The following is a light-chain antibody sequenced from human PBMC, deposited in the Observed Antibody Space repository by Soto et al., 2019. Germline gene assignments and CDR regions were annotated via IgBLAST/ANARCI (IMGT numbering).Light chain of an antibody. Sequence: QSVLTQPRSVSGAPGPSVTISCTGTSSDVGGYNYVSWYQQHPGKAPKLMIYDVSKRPSGVPDRFSGSKSGNTASLTISGLQAEDEADYYGCSYAGSYTFEVVFGGGTKLTVL. V-gene: IGLV2-11*01. J-gene: IGLJ2*01. CDR2: DVS. CDR1: SSDVGGYNY. CDR3: CSYAGSYTFEVV.